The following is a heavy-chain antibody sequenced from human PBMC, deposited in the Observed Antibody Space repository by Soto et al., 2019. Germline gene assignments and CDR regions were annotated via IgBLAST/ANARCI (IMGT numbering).Heavy chain of an antibody. CDR3: ARDLDDHNYYYGMDV. V-gene: IGHV3-33*01. J-gene: IGHJ6*02. CDR1: ESTFSSYG. Sequence: GGSLKLSCAASESTFSSYGMHGVRQAPGKGLEWVAVIWYDGSNKYYADSVKGRFTISRDNSKNTLYLQMNSLRAEDTAVYYCARDLDDHNYYYGMDVWGQGTTVTVSS. CDR2: IWYDGSNK. D-gene: IGHD1-1*01.